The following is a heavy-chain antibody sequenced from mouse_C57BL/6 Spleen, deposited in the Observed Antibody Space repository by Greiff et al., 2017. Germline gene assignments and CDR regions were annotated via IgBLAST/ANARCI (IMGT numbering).Heavy chain of an antibody. CDR3: ARGHGNYDY. CDR2: IYPGGGYT. Sequence: QVQLQQSGAELVRPGTSVKMSCTASGYTFTNYWIGWAKQRPGHGLEWIGVIYPGGGYTNYNEKFKGKATLTADKSSSTAYMQISSLTSENSAIYYCARGHGNYDYWGQGTTLTVSS. J-gene: IGHJ2*01. D-gene: IGHD2-1*01. CDR1: GYTFTNYW. V-gene: IGHV1-63*01.